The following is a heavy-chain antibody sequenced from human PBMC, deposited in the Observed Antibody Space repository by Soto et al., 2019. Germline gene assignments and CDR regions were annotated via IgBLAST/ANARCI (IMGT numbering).Heavy chain of an antibody. Sequence: PSQTLSLTCAISGDSVSSNSAAWNWIRQSPSRGLEWLGRTYYRSKWYNDYAVSVKSRITINPDTSKNQFSLQLNSVTPEDTAVYYCARVQMERGERYSSGWYDYYYYGMDVWGQGTTVTVSS. V-gene: IGHV6-1*01. CDR3: ARVQMERGERYSSGWYDYYYYGMDV. CDR2: TYYRSKWYN. J-gene: IGHJ6*02. D-gene: IGHD6-19*01. CDR1: GDSVSSNSAA.